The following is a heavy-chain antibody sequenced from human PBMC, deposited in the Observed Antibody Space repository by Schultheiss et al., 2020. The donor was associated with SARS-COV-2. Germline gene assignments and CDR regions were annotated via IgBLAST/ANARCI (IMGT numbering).Heavy chain of an antibody. CDR1: GGSVSSVSYF. CDR2: IDHSGST. CDR3: ARSNYGSRSYRAFDI. V-gene: IGHV4-61*01. J-gene: IGHJ3*02. Sequence: SESLSLTCSVSGGSVSSVSYFWSWLRQSPGKGLEWLGDIDHSGSTNYNPSLNSRITISGGTSRTQFYLKLTSVTAADTAVYYCARSNYGSRSYRAFDIWGGGTMVTVSS. D-gene: IGHD3-10*01.